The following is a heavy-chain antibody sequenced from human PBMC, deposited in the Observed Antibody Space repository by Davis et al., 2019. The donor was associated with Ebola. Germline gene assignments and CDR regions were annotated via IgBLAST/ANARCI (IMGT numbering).Heavy chain of an antibody. CDR1: GGSISSYY. J-gene: IGHJ3*02. Sequence: SETLSLTCTVSGGSISSYYWSWIRQPPGKGLEWIGYIYYSGSTNYNPSLKSRVTISVDTSKNQFSLKLSSVTAADTAVYYCARGLLEWFFDIWGQGTMVTVSS. V-gene: IGHV4-59*12. D-gene: IGHD3-3*01. CDR2: IYYSGST. CDR3: ARGLLEWFFDI.